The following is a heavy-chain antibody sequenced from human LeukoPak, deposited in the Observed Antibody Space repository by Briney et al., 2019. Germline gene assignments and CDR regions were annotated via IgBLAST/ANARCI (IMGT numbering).Heavy chain of an antibody. D-gene: IGHD3-3*01. CDR1: GFTFSTYV. CDR2: ISVGAEYI. V-gene: IGHV3-23*01. CDR3: ASGPPFLKYFEY. Sequence: PGGSLRLSCAASGFTFSTYVMNWFRQAPGKGLEWVSTISVGAEYIFYADSVKGRFTNSRDDSNNALYLQMHSLRAEDTALYYCASGPPFLKYFEYWGQGTLVTFSS. J-gene: IGHJ4*02.